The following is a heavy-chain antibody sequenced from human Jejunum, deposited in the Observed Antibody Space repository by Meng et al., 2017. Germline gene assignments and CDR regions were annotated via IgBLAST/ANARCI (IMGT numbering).Heavy chain of an antibody. CDR3: ARRNLYRTGFDC. CDR1: GGSISGYY. CDR2: MYSTGST. V-gene: IGHV4-59*01. Sequence: SETLSLTCTVSGGSISGYYWSWIRQPPGKGLEWIGHMYSTGSTNYNPSLQSRVTIALDTSKNQFSLKLNSVTAADAAVYYCARRNLYRTGFDCLGQGTRV. J-gene: IGHJ4*02. D-gene: IGHD1-1*01.